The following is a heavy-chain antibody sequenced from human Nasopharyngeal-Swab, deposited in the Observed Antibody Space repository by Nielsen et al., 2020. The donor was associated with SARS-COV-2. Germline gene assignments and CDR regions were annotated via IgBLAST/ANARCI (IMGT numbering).Heavy chain of an antibody. Sequence: GESLKISCAASGFTFSSYWMSWVRQAPGKGLEWVANIKQDGSEKYYVDSVKGRFTISRDNAKNSLYLQMNSRRAEDTAVYYCARDHRLGPTNYGMDVWGQGTTVTVSS. J-gene: IGHJ6*02. V-gene: IGHV3-7*03. CDR1: GFTFSSYW. CDR3: ARDHRLGPTNYGMDV. CDR2: IKQDGSEK. D-gene: IGHD6-25*01.